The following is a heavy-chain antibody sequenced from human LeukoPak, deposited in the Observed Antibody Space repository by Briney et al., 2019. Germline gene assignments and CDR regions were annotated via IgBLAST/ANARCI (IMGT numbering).Heavy chain of an antibody. V-gene: IGHV3-23*01. CDR3: AKEGKTRNWNYFQAKPVY. CDR2: ISSSGYYI. J-gene: IGHJ4*02. CDR1: RFTLSNYT. Sequence: GGSLRLSCAASRFTLSNYTMTWVRQAPGKGLEWVSSISSSGYYIYYADSVKGRFTISRDNSKNTLYLQMNSLRVEDTAVYYCAKEGKTRNWNYFQAKPVYWGQGTLVTVSS. D-gene: IGHD1-7*01.